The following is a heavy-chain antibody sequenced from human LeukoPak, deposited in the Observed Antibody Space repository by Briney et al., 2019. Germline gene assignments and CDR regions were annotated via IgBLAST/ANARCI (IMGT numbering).Heavy chain of an antibody. D-gene: IGHD2-15*01. Sequence: SETLSLTCTVSGGSVSSSNYYWSWIRQPPGKGLEWIGYIYYSGSTNYNPSLKSRITISADTSKNQFSLKLSSVTAADTAVYYCARGEGYCSGGSCYFPFDYWGQGTLVTVSS. CDR1: GGSVSSSNYY. V-gene: IGHV4-61*01. J-gene: IGHJ4*02. CDR2: IYYSGST. CDR3: ARGEGYCSGGSCYFPFDY.